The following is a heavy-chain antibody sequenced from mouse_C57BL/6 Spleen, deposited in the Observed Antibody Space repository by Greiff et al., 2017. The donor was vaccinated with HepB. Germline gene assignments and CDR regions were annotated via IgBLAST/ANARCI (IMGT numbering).Heavy chain of an antibody. CDR1: GYTFTSYG. V-gene: IGHV1-81*01. CDR3: AREVYDGYYGFAY. D-gene: IGHD2-3*01. J-gene: IGHJ3*01. CDR2: IYPRSGNT. Sequence: VQLQQSGAELARPGASVKLSCKASGYTFTSYGISWVKQRTGQGLEWIGEIYPRSGNTYYNEKFKGKATLTADKSSSTAYMELRSLTSEVSAVYFCAREVYDGYYGFAYWGQGTLVTVSA.